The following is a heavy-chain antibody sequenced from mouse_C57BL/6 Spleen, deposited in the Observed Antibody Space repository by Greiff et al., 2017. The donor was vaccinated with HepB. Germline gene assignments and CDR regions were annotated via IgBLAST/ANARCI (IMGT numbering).Heavy chain of an antibody. V-gene: IGHV5-6*02. J-gene: IGHJ3*01. CDR2: ISSGGSYT. CDR3: ARQDYGEGFAY. D-gene: IGHD1-1*01. Sequence: EVKLVESGGDLVKPGGSLKLSCAASGFTFSSYGMSWVRQTPDKRLEWVATISSGGSYTYYPDSVKGRFTISRDNAKNTLYLQMSSLKSEDTAMYYCARQDYGEGFAYWGQGTLVTVSA. CDR1: GFTFSSYG.